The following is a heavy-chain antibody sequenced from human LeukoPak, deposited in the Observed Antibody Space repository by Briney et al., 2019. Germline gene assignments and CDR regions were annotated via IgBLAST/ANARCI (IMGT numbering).Heavy chain of an antibody. J-gene: IGHJ5*02. CDR2: ISYSGST. V-gene: IGHV4-59*01. D-gene: IGHD3-22*01. CDR3: AREPGFDSSGYLNWFDP. Sequence: PSETLSLTCTVSGGSISSYYWSWIRQPPGKGLEWIACISYSGSTKCNPSLKSRVTISVDTSKNQLSLKLGSVTAADTAVYYCAREPGFDSSGYLNWFDPWGQGTLVTVSS. CDR1: GGSISSYY.